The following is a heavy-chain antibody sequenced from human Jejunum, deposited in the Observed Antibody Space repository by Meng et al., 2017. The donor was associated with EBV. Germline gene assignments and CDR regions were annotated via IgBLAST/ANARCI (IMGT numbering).Heavy chain of an antibody. Sequence: VQLVESGGGLVQPGGPLTLSCAASGFTFSSYWMHWFRQAPGKGLVWVSRINTDGSITNCADSVKGRFTISRDNARNTLYLQMNSLRAEDTAMYYCAKDLSWNQADYWGQGILVTVSS. V-gene: IGHV3-74*01. CDR1: GFTFSSYW. D-gene: IGHD1-14*01. CDR3: AKDLSWNQADY. CDR2: INTDGSIT. J-gene: IGHJ4*02.